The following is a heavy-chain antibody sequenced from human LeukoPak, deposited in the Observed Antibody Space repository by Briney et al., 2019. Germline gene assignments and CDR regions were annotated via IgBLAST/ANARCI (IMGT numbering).Heavy chain of an antibody. V-gene: IGHV1-2*02. CDR2: INPNSGGT. CDR3: ARGPRGYSYGPDFDY. D-gene: IGHD5-18*01. J-gene: IGHJ4*02. Sequence: ASVKVSCKASGYTFTDYYMHWVRQAPGQGLEWMGWINPNSGGTNCAQKFQGRVTMTRDTSISTAYMELSRLRSDDTAVYYCARGPRGYSYGPDFDYWGQGTLVTVSS. CDR1: GYTFTDYY.